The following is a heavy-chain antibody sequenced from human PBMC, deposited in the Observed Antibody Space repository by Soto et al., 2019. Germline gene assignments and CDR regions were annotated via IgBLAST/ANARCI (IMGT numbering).Heavy chain of an antibody. V-gene: IGHV4-59*01. J-gene: IGHJ6*03. Sequence: PSETLSLTCTVSGDSMSSYYWRWIRQPPGKGLEWIGYIYYSGSTNYNPSLKSRVTISVDTSKKEFSLKLSSVTAADTAVYYCAKLTGYYYYMDVWGKGTTVTVSS. CDR3: AKLTGYYYYMDV. CDR2: IYYSGST. CDR1: GDSMSSYY. D-gene: IGHD1-7*01.